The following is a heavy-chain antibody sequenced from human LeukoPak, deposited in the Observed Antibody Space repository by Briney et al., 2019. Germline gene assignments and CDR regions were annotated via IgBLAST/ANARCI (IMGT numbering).Heavy chain of an antibody. J-gene: IGHJ4*02. CDR1: GGTFSSYA. Sequence: SVKVSCKASGGTFSSYAISWVRQAPGQGLEWMGRIIPIFGTANYAQKFQGRVTITTDESTSTAYMELSSLRSEDTAVYYCARSGGAGYYTDFDYWGQGTLLTVSS. CDR3: ARSGGAGYYTDFDY. CDR2: IIPIFGTA. V-gene: IGHV1-69*05. D-gene: IGHD3/OR15-3a*01.